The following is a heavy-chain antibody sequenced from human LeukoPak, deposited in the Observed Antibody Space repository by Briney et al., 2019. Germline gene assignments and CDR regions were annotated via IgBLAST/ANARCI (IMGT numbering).Heavy chain of an antibody. Sequence: PGGSLRLSCAASGLTFSSYWMSWVRQAPGKGLEWAANIKQDGSEKHYVDSVKGRFTISRDNAKNSLYLQMNSLRAEDTAVYYCARLYRSGGSCYSCAFDIWGQGTMVAVSS. D-gene: IGHD2-15*01. J-gene: IGHJ3*02. V-gene: IGHV3-7*01. CDR2: IKQDGSEK. CDR1: GLTFSSYW. CDR3: ARLYRSGGSCYSCAFDI.